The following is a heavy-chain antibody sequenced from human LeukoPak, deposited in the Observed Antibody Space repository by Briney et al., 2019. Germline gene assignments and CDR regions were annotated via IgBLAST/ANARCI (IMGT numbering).Heavy chain of an antibody. D-gene: IGHD3-10*01. Sequence: GGSLRLSCAASGFTFSRYWVHWVRQAPGKGLEWVSGISWNSGSIGYADSVKGRFTISRDNAKNSLYLQMNSLRAEDTALYYCAKAGYYGSGSPNWFDPWGQGTLVTVSS. CDR3: AKAGYYGSGSPNWFDP. CDR1: GFTFSRYW. J-gene: IGHJ5*02. CDR2: ISWNSGSI. V-gene: IGHV3-9*01.